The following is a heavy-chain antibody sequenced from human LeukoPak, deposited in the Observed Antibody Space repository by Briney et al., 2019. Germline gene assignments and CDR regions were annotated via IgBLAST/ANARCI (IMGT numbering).Heavy chain of an antibody. Sequence: SQTLSLTCAIFGDSVSSNSAAWNWIRQSPSRGLERLGRTYYRSKWYNDYAVSVKSRIAINPDTSKNQFSLQLNSVTPEDTAVYYCAREPEQGLVYSWFDPWGQGTLVTVSS. CDR1: GDSVSSNSAA. V-gene: IGHV6-1*01. CDR2: TYYRSKWYN. CDR3: AREPEQGLVYSWFDP. J-gene: IGHJ5*02. D-gene: IGHD6-19*01.